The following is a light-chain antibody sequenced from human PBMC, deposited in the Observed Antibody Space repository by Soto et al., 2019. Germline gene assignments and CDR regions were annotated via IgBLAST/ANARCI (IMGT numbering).Light chain of an antibody. Sequence: QSALTQPPSVSGSPGQSVTIACTGTNRDVGSYNFVSWYQQRPGKAPKLIISEVSNRPSGISYRFTGSKSGNTASLTISGLQAEDEADYYCCSYTSTSTLVFGGGTQLTVL. CDR1: NRDVGSYNF. J-gene: IGLJ3*02. CDR2: EVS. CDR3: CSYTSTSTLV. V-gene: IGLV2-14*01.